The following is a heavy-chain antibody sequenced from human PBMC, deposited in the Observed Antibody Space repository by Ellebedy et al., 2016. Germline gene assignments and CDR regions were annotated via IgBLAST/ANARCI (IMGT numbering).Heavy chain of an antibody. Sequence: SETLSLTXTVSGGSVSSGSYYWSWIRQPPGKGLEWIGYIYYSGSTNYNPSLKSRVTISVDTSKNQFSLKLSSVTAADTAVYYCARDVPTMVRGVISRDNWFDPWGQGTLVTVSS. CDR1: GGSVSSGSYY. CDR2: IYYSGST. D-gene: IGHD3-10*01. V-gene: IGHV4-61*01. CDR3: ARDVPTMVRGVISRDNWFDP. J-gene: IGHJ5*02.